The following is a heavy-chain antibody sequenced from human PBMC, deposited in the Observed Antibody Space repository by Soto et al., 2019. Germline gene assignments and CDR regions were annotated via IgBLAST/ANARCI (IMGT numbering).Heavy chain of an antibody. D-gene: IGHD3-3*01. CDR2: IRSKANSYAT. Sequence: PGGSLRLSCAASGFTFSGSAMHWVRQASGKGLEWVGRIRSKANSYATAYAASVKGRFTISRDDSKNTAYLQMNSLKTEDTAVYYCTGPYDFWSGRDAFDIWGQGTMVTVSS. CDR3: TGPYDFWSGRDAFDI. V-gene: IGHV3-73*01. J-gene: IGHJ3*02. CDR1: GFTFSGSA.